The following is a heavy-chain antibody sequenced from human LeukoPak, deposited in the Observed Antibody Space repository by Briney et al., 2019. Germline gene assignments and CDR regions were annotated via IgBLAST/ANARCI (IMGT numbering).Heavy chain of an antibody. CDR2: VSPNSGDS. D-gene: IGHD2-8*02. Sequence: ASVKVSCKASGYSFGSLDINWIRQVPGQGFEWVGWVSPNSGDSGHVQKFQGRVTMTRDTSITTVYMELSSLTSEDTAVYYCARGIDAGVDYWGQGTLVTVST. J-gene: IGHJ4*02. CDR1: GYSFGSLD. CDR3: ARGIDAGVDY. V-gene: IGHV1-8*01.